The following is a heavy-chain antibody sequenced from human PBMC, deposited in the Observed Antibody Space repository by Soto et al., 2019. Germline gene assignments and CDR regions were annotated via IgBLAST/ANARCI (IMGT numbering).Heavy chain of an antibody. CDR3: ATRRGAGGHFEY. J-gene: IGHJ4*02. D-gene: IGHD2-15*01. CDR1: GFTFSSYA. V-gene: IGHV3-23*01. CDR2: VSIGGST. Sequence: PVGSLRLSCAASGFTFSSYAMGWVRQGPGKGLEWVAVVSIGGSTHYADSVRGRFTISRDNSKNTLSLQMNSLTAEDTAVYFCATRRGAGGHFEYWRQGALVTVSA.